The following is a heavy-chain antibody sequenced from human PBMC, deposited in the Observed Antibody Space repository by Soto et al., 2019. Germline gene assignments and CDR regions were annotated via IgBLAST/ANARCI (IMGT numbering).Heavy chain of an antibody. CDR1: GYTFTSYD. D-gene: IGHD3-3*01. V-gene: IGHV1-8*01. CDR3: ARGLRFLEWLTPDY. J-gene: IGHJ4*02. CDR2: MNPNSGNT. Sequence: GASVKVSCKASGYTFTSYDINWVRQATGQGLEWMGWMNPNSGNTGYAQEFQGRVTMTSNTSISTAYMELSSLRSEDTAVYYCARGLRFLEWLTPDYWGQGTRVTVSS.